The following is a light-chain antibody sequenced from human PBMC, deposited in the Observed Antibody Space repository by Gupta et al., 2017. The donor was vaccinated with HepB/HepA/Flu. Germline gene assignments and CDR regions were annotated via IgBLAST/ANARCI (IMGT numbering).Light chain of an antibody. V-gene: IGLV2-14*03. J-gene: IGLJ2*01. CDR2: DVS. CDR3: SSYTSSSTYVV. CDR1: SSDVGGYNY. Sequence: QSALPQPASVSGAPGQSISISCTGPSSDVGGYNYVSWYQQHPGKAPKLMIYDVSNRPSGVSNRFSGSKSGNTASLTISGLQAEDEADYYCSSYTSSSTYVVFGGGTKLTVL.